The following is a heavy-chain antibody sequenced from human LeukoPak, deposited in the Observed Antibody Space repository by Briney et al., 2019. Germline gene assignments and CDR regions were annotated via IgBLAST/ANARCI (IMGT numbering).Heavy chain of an antibody. D-gene: IGHD3-22*01. CDR1: GYTFTGYY. J-gene: IGHJ4*02. Sequence: ASVKVSCKASGYTFTGYYMHWVRQAPGQGLEWMGWINPNSGGTNYAQKFQGRVTMTRDTSISTAYMELSRLRSDDTAVYYCASLGSTMIVVETENHDYWGQGTLVTVSS. CDR2: INPNSGGT. CDR3: ASLGSTMIVVETENHDY. V-gene: IGHV1-2*02.